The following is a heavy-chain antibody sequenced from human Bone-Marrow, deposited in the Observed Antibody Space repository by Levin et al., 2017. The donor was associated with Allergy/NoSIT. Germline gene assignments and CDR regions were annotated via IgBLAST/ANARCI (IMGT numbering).Heavy chain of an antibody. CDR2: IWYDGTTK. Sequence: PGGSLRLSCAASGFTFSTNGMHWVRQAPGKGLEWVALIWYDGTTKYYADSVRGRFTISRDNSKNTLYLQMNSLRAEDTAVYYCAIGFSSSWSNYHYYLDVWGTGTTVTVSS. V-gene: IGHV3-33*01. D-gene: IGHD6-13*01. J-gene: IGHJ6*03. CDR1: GFTFSTNG. CDR3: AIGFSSSWSNYHYYLDV.